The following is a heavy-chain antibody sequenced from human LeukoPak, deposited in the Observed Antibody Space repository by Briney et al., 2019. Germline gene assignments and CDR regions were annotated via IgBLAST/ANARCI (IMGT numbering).Heavy chain of an antibody. CDR1: GGPFSGYY. Sequence: SETLSLTCAVSGGPFSGYYWSWIRQPPGKGLEWIGEINHSGSTNYNPSLTSRVTISVDTSKNQFSLKLSSVTAADTAVYYCARPVQTYYYDSSGYSAPQPFGYWGQGTLVTVSS. D-gene: IGHD3-22*01. CDR2: INHSGST. CDR3: ARPVQTYYYDSSGYSAPQPFGY. V-gene: IGHV4-34*01. J-gene: IGHJ4*02.